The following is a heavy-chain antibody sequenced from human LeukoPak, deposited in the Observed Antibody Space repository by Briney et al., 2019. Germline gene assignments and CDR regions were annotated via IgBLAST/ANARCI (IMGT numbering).Heavy chain of an antibody. Sequence: EASVKVSCKASGGTFSSYAISWVRQAPGQGLEWMGGIIPIFGTANYAQKFQGRVTITADESTSTAYMELSSLRPEDTAVYYCAREGIAAAQGFDYWGQGTLVTVSS. CDR1: GGTFSSYA. CDR3: AREGIAAAQGFDY. D-gene: IGHD6-13*01. V-gene: IGHV1-69*13. J-gene: IGHJ4*02. CDR2: IIPIFGTA.